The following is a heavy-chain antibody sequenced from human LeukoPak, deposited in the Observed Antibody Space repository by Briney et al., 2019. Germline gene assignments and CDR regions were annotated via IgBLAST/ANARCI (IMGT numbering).Heavy chain of an antibody. CDR2: ISSSSTTI. J-gene: IGHJ1*01. CDR3: ARVGCSSASCLYQGYFQH. Sequence: GGSLRLSCAASGFTFSSYSMNWVRQAPGKGLEWVSSISSSSTTIYYADSVKGRFTISRDNAKNSLYLQMNSLRAEDTAVYYCARVGCSSASCLYQGYFQHWGQGTLVTVSS. V-gene: IGHV3-48*01. CDR1: GFTFSSYS. D-gene: IGHD2-2*01.